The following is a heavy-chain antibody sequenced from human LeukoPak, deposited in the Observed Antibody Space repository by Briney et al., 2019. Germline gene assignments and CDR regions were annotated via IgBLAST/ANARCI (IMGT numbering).Heavy chain of an antibody. J-gene: IGHJ4*02. V-gene: IGHV3-33*01. D-gene: IGHD6-13*01. CDR1: GFSLSAYG. CDR3: ARSQSSSLIDY. Sequence: GGSLRLSCAASGFSLSAYGVHWVRQAPGKGLEWVAVIWYDGTSKDYADSVKGRFTFSRDNSKNTLYLQMNSLTVEDTAVYYCARSQSSSLIDYWGQGALVTVSS. CDR2: IWYDGTSK.